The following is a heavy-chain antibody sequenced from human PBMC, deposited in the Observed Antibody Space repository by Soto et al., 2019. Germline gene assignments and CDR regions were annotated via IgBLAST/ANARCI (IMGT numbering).Heavy chain of an antibody. Sequence: QVQLVQSGAEVKKPGSSVKVSCKASGGPFSDYSINWVRQAPGQGLEWMGGIIPVFATPNYAQKFQGRVTITADKSTRTGYIEPSNPRSEDKAIYFFSGDPDFGGNSGLGLGGFWGQGTLVTVTS. J-gene: IGHJ4*02. V-gene: IGHV1-69*06. CDR2: IIPVFATP. CDR1: GGPFSDYS. CDR3: SGDPDFGGNSGLGLGGF. D-gene: IGHD3-16*01.